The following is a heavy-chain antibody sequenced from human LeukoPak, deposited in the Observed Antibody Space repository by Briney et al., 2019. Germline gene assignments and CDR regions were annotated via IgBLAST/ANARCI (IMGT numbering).Heavy chain of an antibody. CDR3: ARELYGSASKILDY. CDR1: GFTFTSYA. CDR2: ISSSSSYI. V-gene: IGHV3-21*01. Sequence: PGGSLRLSCAASGFTFTSYAMSWVRQAPGKGLEWVSSISSSSSYIYYADSVKGRFTISRDNANNSLYLQMNSLRAEDTAFYYCARELYGSASKILDYWGQGTLVTVSS. J-gene: IGHJ4*02. D-gene: IGHD3-10*01.